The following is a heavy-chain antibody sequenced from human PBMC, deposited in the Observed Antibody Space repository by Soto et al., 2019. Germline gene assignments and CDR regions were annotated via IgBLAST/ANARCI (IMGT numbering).Heavy chain of an antibody. J-gene: IGHJ1*01. Sequence: QITLKESGPTLVKPTQTLTLTCTFSGFSLSTSGVGVGWIRQPPGKALEWLALIYWDDDKRYSPSLKSRLTSTKDTSKKQVVLTMTNMDPVDTATYYCAHLTYYYDSSGYYSRAEYFQHWGQGTLVTVSS. CDR1: GFSLSTSGVG. CDR2: IYWDDDK. CDR3: AHLTYYYDSSGYYSRAEYFQH. D-gene: IGHD3-22*01. V-gene: IGHV2-5*02.